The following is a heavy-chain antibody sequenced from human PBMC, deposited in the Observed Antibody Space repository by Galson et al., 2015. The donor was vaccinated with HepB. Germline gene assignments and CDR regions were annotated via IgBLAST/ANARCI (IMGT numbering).Heavy chain of an antibody. V-gene: IGHV1-69-2*01. Sequence: VKVSCKVSGYTFTDYYMHWVQQAPGKGLEWMGLVDPEDGETIYAEKFQGRVTITADTSTDTAYMELSSLRSEDTAVYYCATKRGYSSSWHDYWGQGTLVTVSS. CDR1: GYTFTDYY. CDR2: VDPEDGET. CDR3: ATKRGYSSSWHDY. D-gene: IGHD6-13*01. J-gene: IGHJ4*02.